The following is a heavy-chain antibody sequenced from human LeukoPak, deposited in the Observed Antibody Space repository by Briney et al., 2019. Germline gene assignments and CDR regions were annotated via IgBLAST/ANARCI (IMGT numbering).Heavy chain of an antibody. CDR2: IYYSGST. D-gene: IGHD1-26*01. J-gene: IGHJ4*02. CDR1: GGSISSGGYY. CDR3: ATTSGSYIPFDY. Sequence: PSETLSLTCTASGGSISSGGYYWSWIRQHLGKGLEWIGYIYYSGSTYYNPSLKSRVTISVDTSKNQFSLKLSSVTAADTAVYYCATTSGSYIPFDYWGQGTLVTVSS. V-gene: IGHV4-31*03.